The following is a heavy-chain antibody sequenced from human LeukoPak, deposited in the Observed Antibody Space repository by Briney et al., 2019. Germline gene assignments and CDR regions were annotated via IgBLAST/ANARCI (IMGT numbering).Heavy chain of an antibody. D-gene: IGHD2-21*02. V-gene: IGHV1-2*02. CDR3: ARAQFVVVTAHLSGAFDI. Sequence: GASVKVSCKASGYTFTGYYMHWVRQAPGQRLEWMGWINPNSGGTNYAQKFQGRVTMTRDTSISTAYMELSSLRSEDTAVYYCARAQFVVVTAHLSGAFDIWGQGTMVTVSS. CDR2: INPNSGGT. J-gene: IGHJ3*02. CDR1: GYTFTGYY.